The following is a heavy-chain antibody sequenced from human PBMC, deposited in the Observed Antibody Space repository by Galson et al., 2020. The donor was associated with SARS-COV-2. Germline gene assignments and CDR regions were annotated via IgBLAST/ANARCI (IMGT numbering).Heavy chain of an antibody. CDR3: ASLGHRTTNWFDP. D-gene: IGHD3-16*01. CDR1: GGTFSSYA. CDR2: IIPIFGTA. V-gene: IGHV1-69*13. Sequence: SVKVSCKASGGTFSSYAISWVRQAPGQGLEWMGGIIPIFGTANYAQKFQGRVTITADESTSTAYMELSSLRSEDTAVYYCASLGHRTTNWFDPWGQGTLVTVSS. J-gene: IGHJ5*02.